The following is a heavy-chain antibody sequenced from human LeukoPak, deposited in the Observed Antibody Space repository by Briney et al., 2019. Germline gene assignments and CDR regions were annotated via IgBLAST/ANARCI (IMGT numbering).Heavy chain of an antibody. J-gene: IGHJ6*03. D-gene: IGHD1-26*01. CDR2: ISGSGGST. CDR3: ARRARRLRSSYYYYYMDV. Sequence: GGSLRLSCAASGFTFSSYAMSWVRQAPGKGLEWVSAISGSGGSTYYADSVKGRFTISRDNSKNTLYLQMNSLRAEDTAVYYCARRARRLRSSYYYYYMDVWGKGTTVTISS. V-gene: IGHV3-23*01. CDR1: GFTFSSYA.